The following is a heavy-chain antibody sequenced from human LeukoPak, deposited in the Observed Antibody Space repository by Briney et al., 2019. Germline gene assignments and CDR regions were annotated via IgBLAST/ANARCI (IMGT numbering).Heavy chain of an antibody. CDR2: IKEDGSEK. D-gene: IGHD5-24*01. Sequence: PGGSLRLSCAASGFTFSCYWMTWARQAPGKGLEWVANIKEDGSEKYYVDSVKGRFTISRDNAKNSLYLQMNSLRAEDSAVYYCARDDRDGYNYFAYLGQGTLVTVSS. CDR3: ARDDRDGYNYFAY. J-gene: IGHJ4*02. V-gene: IGHV3-7*04. CDR1: GFTFSCYW.